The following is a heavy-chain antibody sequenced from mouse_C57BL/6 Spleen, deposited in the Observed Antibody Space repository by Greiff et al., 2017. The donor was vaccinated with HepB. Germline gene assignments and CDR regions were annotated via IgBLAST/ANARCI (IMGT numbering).Heavy chain of an antibody. D-gene: IGHD4-1*01. CDR3: ARDLGRGYFDS. J-gene: IGHJ2*01. CDR1: GFTFSSYA. CDR2: ISDGGSYT. Sequence: DVKLVESGGGLVKPGGSLKISCAASGFTFSSYAMSWVRQTPEQRLEWVATISDGGSYTYYPDNVKGRFTISRDNAKNNLYLQMSHLKSEDTAMYYCARDLGRGYFDSWGQGTTLTVAS. V-gene: IGHV5-4*01.